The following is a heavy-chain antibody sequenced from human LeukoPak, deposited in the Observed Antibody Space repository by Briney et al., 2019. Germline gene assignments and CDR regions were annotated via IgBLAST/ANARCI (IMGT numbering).Heavy chain of an antibody. CDR3: ARDSTAIGSYYYYYMDV. CDR2: ISSSSSYI. V-gene: IGHV3-21*01. D-gene: IGHD5-18*01. J-gene: IGHJ6*03. CDR1: GFTFSSYS. Sequence: GGSLRLSCAASGFTFSSYSMNWVRQAPGKGLEWVSSISSSSSYIYYADSVKGRFTISRDNAKNSLYLQMNSLRAEDTAVYYCARDSTAIGSYYYYYMDVWGKGTTVTVSS.